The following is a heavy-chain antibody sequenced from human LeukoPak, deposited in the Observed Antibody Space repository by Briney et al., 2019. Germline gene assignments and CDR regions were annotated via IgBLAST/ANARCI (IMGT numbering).Heavy chain of an antibody. CDR2: ISYDGSNK. Sequence: GGSLRLSCAASGFTFSSYAMHWVRQAPGKGLEWVAVISYDGSNKYYADSVKGRFTISRDNSKNTLYLQMNSLRAEDTAVYYCARDGYVARPEYYMDVWGKGTTVTVSS. CDR1: GFTFSSYA. J-gene: IGHJ6*03. V-gene: IGHV3-30*01. CDR3: ARDGYVARPEYYMDV. D-gene: IGHD6-13*01.